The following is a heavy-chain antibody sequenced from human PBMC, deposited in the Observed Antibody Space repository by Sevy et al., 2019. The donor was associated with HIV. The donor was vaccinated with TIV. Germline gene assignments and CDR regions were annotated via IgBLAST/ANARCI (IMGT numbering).Heavy chain of an antibody. Sequence: GGSLRLSCAASAFIFSSFGMHWVRQAPGKGLEWVAFIHYKGSDKYYADAVKGRYTISRDNSKNTVYLQMSSLRAEDTAVYYCAKDYSTGWYGYYYGMDVRGQGTTVTVSS. CDR3: AKDYSTGWYGYYYGMDV. V-gene: IGHV3-30*02. CDR2: IHYKGSDK. D-gene: IGHD6-19*01. CDR1: AFIFSSFG. J-gene: IGHJ6*02.